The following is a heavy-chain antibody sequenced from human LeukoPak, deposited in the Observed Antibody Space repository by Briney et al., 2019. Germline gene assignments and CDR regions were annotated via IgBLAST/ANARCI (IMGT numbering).Heavy chain of an antibody. V-gene: IGHV3-21*04. D-gene: IGHD5-24*01. CDR3: AKDIQLST. CDR2: ISSSSSYI. Sequence: GGSLRLSCAASGFTFSSYSMNWVRQAPGKGLEWVSSISSSSSYIYYADSVKGRFTISRDNSKNTLSLQMNSLRVEDTAIYYCAKDIQLSTWGLGTLVTVSS. CDR1: GFTFSSYS. J-gene: IGHJ3*01.